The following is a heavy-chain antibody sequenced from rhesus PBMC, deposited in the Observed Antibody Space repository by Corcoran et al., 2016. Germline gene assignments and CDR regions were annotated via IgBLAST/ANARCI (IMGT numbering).Heavy chain of an antibody. CDR1: GYTFTASY. J-gene: IGHJ4*01. CDR2: VDPEDGEA. CDR3: ATPHSSWSFDY. Sequence: VQLVQSGAEVKKPGASVKISCKASGYTFTASYLHWVRQATGKGLEWMGRVDPEDGEAIHAQKFQDRVTITADTSTDTAYIDLSSLRSEDTAVYYCATPHSSWSFDYWGQGVLVTVSS. D-gene: IGHD6-13*01. V-gene: IGHV1-111*02.